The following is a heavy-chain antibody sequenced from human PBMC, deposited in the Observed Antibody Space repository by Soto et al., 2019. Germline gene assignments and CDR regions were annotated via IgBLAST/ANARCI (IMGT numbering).Heavy chain of an antibody. V-gene: IGHV5-51*01. J-gene: IGHJ6*02. CDR1: YRFTSYW. CDR3: ARRGDRSRSYYAMDV. Sequence: PGESLKISCEYRFTSYWIGWVRQTPGKGLEWMGIINPVDSDIRYSPSFQGQVTISADKSISTAYLQWSTLKASDTAIYYCARRGDRSRSYYAMDVWGQGTTVTVSS. D-gene: IGHD6-13*01. CDR2: INPVDSDI.